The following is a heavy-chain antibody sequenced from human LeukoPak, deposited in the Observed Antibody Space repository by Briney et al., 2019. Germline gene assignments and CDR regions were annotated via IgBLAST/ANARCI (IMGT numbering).Heavy chain of an antibody. CDR2: IYTSGST. Sequence: PPETLSLTCTVSGGSISSGSYYWSWIRQPAGKGLEWIGRIYTSGSTNYNPSLKSRVTISVDTSKNQFSLKLSSVTAADTAVYYCARAPMPNYYYYYMDVWGKGTTVTVSS. V-gene: IGHV4-61*02. D-gene: IGHD2-2*01. CDR3: ARAPMPNYYYYYMDV. CDR1: GGSISSGSYY. J-gene: IGHJ6*03.